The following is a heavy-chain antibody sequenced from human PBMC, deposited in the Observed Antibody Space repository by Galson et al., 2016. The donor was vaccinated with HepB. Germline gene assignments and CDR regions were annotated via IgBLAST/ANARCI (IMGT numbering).Heavy chain of an antibody. D-gene: IGHD6-13*01. CDR1: GDSVSSISAT. V-gene: IGHV6-1*01. Sequence: CAISGDSVSSISATWNWIRQSPSRGLEWLGRTFYRSKGYKDYAASVKSRITVNADTSRNQFTLQLNSVTPEDAALYFCARATSSSWYALDYWGQGTLVAVSS. CDR3: ARATSSSWYALDY. CDR2: TFYRSKGYK. J-gene: IGHJ4*02.